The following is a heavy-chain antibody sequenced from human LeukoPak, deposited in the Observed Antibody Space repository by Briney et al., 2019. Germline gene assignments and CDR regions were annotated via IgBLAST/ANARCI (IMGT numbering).Heavy chain of an antibody. V-gene: IGHV3-21*01. CDR3: ARDGTRAYTGYDFDF. D-gene: IGHD5-12*01. CDR2: INGGSTHK. Sequence: GGYLRLSCLASGFTFSDYNFNWVRQAPGKGLEWVSSINGGSTHKFYGDSVKGRFIISRDNAKRSLYLEMNSLRAEDTAVYYCARDGTRAYTGYDFDFWGQGTLVSVSS. CDR1: GFTFSDYN. J-gene: IGHJ4*02.